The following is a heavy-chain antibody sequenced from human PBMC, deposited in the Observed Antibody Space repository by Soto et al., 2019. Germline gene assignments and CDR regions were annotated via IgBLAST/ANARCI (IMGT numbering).Heavy chain of an antibody. V-gene: IGHV3-33*01. D-gene: IGHD3-3*01. CDR3: ASGTIFVNY. Sequence: QVQLVESGGGVVQPGRSLRLSCAASGFTFSSYGMHWVRQAPGKGLEWVAVIWYDGSKKYYADSVKGRFTISRDNSKNTLYLQMNSLRAEDTAVYYCASGTIFVNYWGQGTLVTVSS. CDR2: IWYDGSKK. CDR1: GFTFSSYG. J-gene: IGHJ4*02.